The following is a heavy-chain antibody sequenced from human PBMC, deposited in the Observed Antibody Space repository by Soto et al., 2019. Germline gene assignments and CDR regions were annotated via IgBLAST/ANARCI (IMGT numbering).Heavy chain of an antibody. J-gene: IGHJ4*02. CDR1: VFTVISNY. D-gene: IGHD5-12*01. Sequence: VVSLILSCASSVFTVISNYIGWVRQAPVKGLEWVSVIYIGGSTYYAYSVKGRFTISRDNSKNTLYLQMNSLRAEDTAVYYCEREDGYTGVGYWGQRTMVTVSS. CDR2: IYIGGST. CDR3: EREDGYTGVGY. V-gene: IGHV3-53*01.